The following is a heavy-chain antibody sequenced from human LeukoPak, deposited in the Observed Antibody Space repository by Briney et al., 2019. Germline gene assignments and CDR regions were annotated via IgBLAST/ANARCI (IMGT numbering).Heavy chain of an antibody. CDR1: GGSISSYY. D-gene: IGHD2-8*02. CDR3: TRHLTGGLDFDD. CDR2: IYYSGIT. Sequence: SETLSLTCTVSGGSISSYYWSWIRQPPGKGLEWIGSIYYSGITNYNPSLKSRLSISVDTSKSQFSLRLSSVTAADTAIYYCTRHLTGGLDFDDWGQGALVTAAS. V-gene: IGHV4-59*01. J-gene: IGHJ4*02.